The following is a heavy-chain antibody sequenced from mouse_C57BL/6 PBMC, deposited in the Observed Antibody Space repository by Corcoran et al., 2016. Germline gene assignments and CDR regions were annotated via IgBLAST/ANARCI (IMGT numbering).Heavy chain of an antibody. D-gene: IGHD4-1*01. J-gene: IGHJ2*01. CDR3: ARSGTPLDY. CDR2: VYPGDGDT. V-gene: IGHV1-80*01. CDR1: GYACSSYW. Sequence: VQLQQSGAELVKPGASVKVSCKAFGYACSSYWMNWVKQRPGKCLEWIGQVYPGDGDTNYNGNFKGKATLTTDKSSSTAYRQLISLTSEDSAGYFCARSGTPLDYWGQGTTLTVSS.